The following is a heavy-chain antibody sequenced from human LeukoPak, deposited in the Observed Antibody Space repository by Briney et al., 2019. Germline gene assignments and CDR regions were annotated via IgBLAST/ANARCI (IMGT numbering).Heavy chain of an antibody. J-gene: IGHJ4*02. CDR1: SVSISSYY. CDR2: IHISGST. Sequence: SETLSLTCTVSSVSISSYYLSWIRQPAGNGLEWIGRIHISGSTNYNPSLKSRVTMSVDTSKNQFSLKLSSVTAADTGVYYCARDSSAWLFDYWGQGTLVTVSS. D-gene: IGHD6-19*01. V-gene: IGHV4-4*07. CDR3: ARDSSAWLFDY.